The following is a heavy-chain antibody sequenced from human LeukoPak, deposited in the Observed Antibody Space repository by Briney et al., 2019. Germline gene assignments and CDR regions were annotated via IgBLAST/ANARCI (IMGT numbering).Heavy chain of an antibody. CDR2: INTSGTT. V-gene: IGHV4-61*02. D-gene: IGHD6-19*01. CDR1: GGSISSGSYY. CDR3: ARRKRGSGGPFDY. Sequence: SETLSLTCTVSGGSISSGSYYWSWIRQPAGKGLVWIGRINTSGTTNYYPSLKSRVTISVDTSKNQSSLKLSSVTAPDTAVYYCARRKRGSGGPFDYWGQGTLVTVSS. J-gene: IGHJ4*02.